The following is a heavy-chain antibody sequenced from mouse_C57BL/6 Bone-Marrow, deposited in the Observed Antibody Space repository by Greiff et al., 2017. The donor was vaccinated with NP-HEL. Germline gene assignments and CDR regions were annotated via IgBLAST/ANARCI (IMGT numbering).Heavy chain of an antibody. J-gene: IGHJ4*01. Sequence: QVTLKVSGPGILQPSQTLSLTCSFSGFSLSTFGMGVSWIRQPSGKDLEWLAHIYWDDDRHYNPSLKSQLRISKDTSNNQVFLKITTVDTVDTATCYCARTVGSYDAMDYWGQGTSVTVSS. CDR3: ARTVGSYDAMDY. CDR1: GFSLSTFGMG. V-gene: IGHV8-6*01. CDR2: IYWDDDR. D-gene: IGHD1-1*02.